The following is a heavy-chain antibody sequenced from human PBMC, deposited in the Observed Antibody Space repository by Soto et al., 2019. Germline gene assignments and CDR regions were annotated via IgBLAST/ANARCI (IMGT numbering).Heavy chain of an antibody. Sequence: QVQLVQSGAEVKKPGASVKVSCKASGYTFTSYGISWVRQAARQGLEWKGWISAYNGNTNYAQKLQGRVTMTTDTSTSTAYKELRSLRSDDTAVYYCAAVYYDFWSGYSTYDYWGQGTLVTVSS. CDR3: AAVYYDFWSGYSTYDY. CDR2: ISAYNGNT. J-gene: IGHJ4*02. D-gene: IGHD3-3*01. CDR1: GYTFTSYG. V-gene: IGHV1-18*01.